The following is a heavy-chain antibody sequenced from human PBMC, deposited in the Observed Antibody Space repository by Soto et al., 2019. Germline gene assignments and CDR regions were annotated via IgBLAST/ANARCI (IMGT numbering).Heavy chain of an antibody. CDR1: GGTFSSYA. J-gene: IGHJ6*02. V-gene: IGHV1-69*06. D-gene: IGHD3-22*01. CDR3: ASHTPRGDSSGRGMGYYYYGMDV. CDR2: IIPIFGTA. Sequence: QVQLVQSGAEVKKPGSSVKVSCKASGGTFSSYAISWVRQAPGQGLEWMGGIIPIFGTANYAQKFQGRVTITADKSTSTAYMELSSLRSEDTAVYYCASHTPRGDSSGRGMGYYYYGMDVWGQGTTVTVSS.